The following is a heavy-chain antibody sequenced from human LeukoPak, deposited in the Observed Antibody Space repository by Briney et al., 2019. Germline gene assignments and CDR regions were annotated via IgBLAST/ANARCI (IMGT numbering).Heavy chain of an antibody. Sequence: GGSFRDSSKVDGRSVGNDCRCWGRPDPGKGLEWMGWISAYNGNTNYAQKLQGRVTMTTDTSTSTAYMELRSLRSDDTAVYYCARSSSWYDYWGQGALVTVSS. CDR1: GRSVGNDC. CDR2: ISAYNGNT. J-gene: IGHJ4*02. D-gene: IGHD6-13*01. V-gene: IGHV1-18*01. CDR3: ARSSSWYDY.